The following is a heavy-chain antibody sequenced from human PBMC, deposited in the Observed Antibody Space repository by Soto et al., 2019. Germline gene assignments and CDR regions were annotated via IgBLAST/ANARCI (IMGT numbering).Heavy chain of an antibody. Sequence: QVQLVQSGAEVKKPGASVKVSCQTSGYTCTAYYLHWVRQAPGQGLEWMGRINPHSGDTNYAQKFQGWVTMTRDTSISTAYMDLNRLRSDHPAVYYCAHYNRNDCYFDYWGQGTLVTVSS. CDR1: GYTCTAYY. CDR2: INPHSGDT. CDR3: AHYNRNDCYFDY. J-gene: IGHJ4*01. D-gene: IGHD1-1*01. V-gene: IGHV1-2*04.